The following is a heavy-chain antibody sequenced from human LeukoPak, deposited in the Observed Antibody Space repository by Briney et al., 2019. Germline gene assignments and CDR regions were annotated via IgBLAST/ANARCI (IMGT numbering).Heavy chain of an antibody. V-gene: IGHV4-39*01. CDR3: GKREPWLKKQWFDP. D-gene: IGHD6-19*01. CDR1: GGSFSSSSYY. CDR2: IYYSGST. J-gene: IGHJ5*02. Sequence: SETLSLTCAVYGGSFSSSSYYWGWIRQPPGKGLEWIGSIYYSGSTYYNPSLKSRVTISVDTSKNQFSLKLSSVTAADTAVYYRGKREPWLKKQWFDPWGPGTLVTVSS.